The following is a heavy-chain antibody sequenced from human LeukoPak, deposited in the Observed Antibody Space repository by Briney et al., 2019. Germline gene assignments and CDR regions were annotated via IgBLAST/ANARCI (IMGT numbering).Heavy chain of an antibody. CDR3: AKRMVG. Sequence: GGSLRLSCAAPGITFRSYGMHWVRQAPGKGLEWVAFIWYDGSNKYYADSVKGRFTISRDNSKNTLYLQMNSLRAEDTAAYYCAKRMVGWGQGTLVTVSS. D-gene: IGHD2-15*01. V-gene: IGHV3-30*02. J-gene: IGHJ4*02. CDR1: GITFRSYG. CDR2: IWYDGSNK.